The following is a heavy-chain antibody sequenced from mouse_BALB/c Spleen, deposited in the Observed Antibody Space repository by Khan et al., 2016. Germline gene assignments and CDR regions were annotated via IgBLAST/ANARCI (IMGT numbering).Heavy chain of an antibody. CDR1: GLNIKDTY. CDR3: ARLLGGH. V-gene: IGHV14-3*02. D-gene: IGHD2-1*01. CDR2: IDPANGNT. J-gene: IGHJ2*01. Sequence: EVQLQQSGAELVKPGASVKLSCTASGLNIKDTYMHWVKQSPEQGMEWIGRIDPANGNTKYDPKFQGKATITADTSSNTAYLQLSSLTSEDPAVYYCARLLGGHWDQGTTLTVSS.